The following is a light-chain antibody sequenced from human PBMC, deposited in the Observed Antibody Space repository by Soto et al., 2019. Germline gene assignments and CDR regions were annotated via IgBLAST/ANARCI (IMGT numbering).Light chain of an antibody. Sequence: EIVLTQSPGTLSLSPGERATLSCRASQSVSSTYLAWYQQKPGQAPRLLIYDASSRATGIPDRFSGSGSGTDFTLTISRLEPEDFAVYYCQQYGISPLTFGGGTKVDIK. CDR1: QSVSSTY. J-gene: IGKJ4*01. V-gene: IGKV3-20*01. CDR3: QQYGISPLT. CDR2: DAS.